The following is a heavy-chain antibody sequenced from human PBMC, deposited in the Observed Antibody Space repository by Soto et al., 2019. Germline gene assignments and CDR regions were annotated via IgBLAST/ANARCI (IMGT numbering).Heavy chain of an antibody. CDR1: GGSISSYY. V-gene: IGHV4-59*08. D-gene: IGHD2-15*01. Sequence: SETLSLTCTVSGGSISSYYWSWIRQPPGKGLEWIGYIYYSGSTNYNPSLKSRVTISVDTSKNQFSLKLSSVTAADTAVYYCARRYRGILDYRGQGSLVIVSS. CDR3: ARRYRGILDY. CDR2: IYYSGST. J-gene: IGHJ4*02.